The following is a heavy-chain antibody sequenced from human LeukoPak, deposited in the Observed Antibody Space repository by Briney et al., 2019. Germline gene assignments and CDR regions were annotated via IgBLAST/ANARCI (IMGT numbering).Heavy chain of an antibody. D-gene: IGHD3-16*01. Sequence: GGSLRLSCEASGFTFSTYGMHWVRQPPGKGLEWVAFIRYDGSHQYNADSVKGRFTISRDNSKNTLYVEMNSLRFEDTAVYYCAKDRGGSHFDCWGQGTLVTVSS. CDR1: GFTFSTYG. CDR2: IRYDGSHQ. V-gene: IGHV3-30*02. CDR3: AKDRGGSHFDC. J-gene: IGHJ4*02.